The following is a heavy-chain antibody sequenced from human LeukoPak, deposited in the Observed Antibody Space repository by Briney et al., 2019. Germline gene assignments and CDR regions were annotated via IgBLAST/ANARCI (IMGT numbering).Heavy chain of an antibody. CDR1: GFTFSSYA. CDR2: ISGSGGST. D-gene: IGHD3-10*01. J-gene: IGHJ4*02. V-gene: IGHV3-23*01. CDR3: AKLPMVRGAITYFDY. Sequence: GGSLRLSCAASGFTFSSYAMSWVRQAPGKGLEWVSAISGSGGSTYYADSVKGRFTISRDNSKNTLYLQMNSLRAEDTAVCYCAKLPMVRGAITYFDYWGQGTLVTVSS.